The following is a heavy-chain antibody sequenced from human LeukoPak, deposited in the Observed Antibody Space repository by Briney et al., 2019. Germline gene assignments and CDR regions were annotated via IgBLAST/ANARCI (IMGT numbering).Heavy chain of an antibody. CDR1: GFTVKRNY. CDR2: IYSGGDT. J-gene: IGHJ3*01. D-gene: IGHD4-23*01. V-gene: IGHV3-66*02. CDR3: ARLDGSKSRRPENDASDV. Sequence: GGSLRLSCAVSGFTVKRNYMSWARQAPGKGLEWVSVIYSGGDTYYADSVKGRFTISRDNSKNTVYLQMNNLRPEDTAAYDCARLDGSKSRRPENDASDVWGQGTTVIVSS.